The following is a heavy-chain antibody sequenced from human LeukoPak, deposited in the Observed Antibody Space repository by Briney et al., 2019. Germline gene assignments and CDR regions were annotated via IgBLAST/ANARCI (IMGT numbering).Heavy chain of an antibody. CDR3: ARAPYYYDSSGPIDY. Sequence: ASVKVSCKASGYTFTGYYMHWVRQAPGQGLEWMGWINPHSGGTNSAQMFQGRVTMTRDTSISTAYMELSRLRSDDTAVYYYARAPYYYDSSGPIDYWGQGTLVTVSS. CDR2: INPHSGGT. CDR1: GYTFTGYY. D-gene: IGHD3-22*01. V-gene: IGHV1-2*02. J-gene: IGHJ4*02.